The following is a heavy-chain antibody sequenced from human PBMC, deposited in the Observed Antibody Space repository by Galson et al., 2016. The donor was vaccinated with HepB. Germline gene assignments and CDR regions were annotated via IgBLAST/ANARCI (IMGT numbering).Heavy chain of an antibody. V-gene: IGHV3-30*19. J-gene: IGHJ5*02. CDR2: ISYGGDI. Sequence: SLRLSCAVSGFPVSSNYMTWVRQAPGKGLEWPAMISYGGDIYYTDSVKGRFTISRDNSENTLYLQMNSLRPEDTGVYYCARDWGSSGWYNWSDPWGQGTLVTVSS. CDR3: ARDWGSSGWYNWSDP. D-gene: IGHD6-19*01. CDR1: GFPVSSNY.